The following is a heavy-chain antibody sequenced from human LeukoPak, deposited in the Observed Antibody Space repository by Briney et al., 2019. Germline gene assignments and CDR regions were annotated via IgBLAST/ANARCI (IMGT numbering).Heavy chain of an antibody. D-gene: IGHD6-13*01. CDR2: ITAGGDST. J-gene: IGHJ4*02. Sequence: HAGGSLRLSCAASGFTFSGYAMSWVRLAPGEGLEWVSAITAGGDSTYYAESVKGRFTISRDNLKNMVFLQMSTLRAEDTAIYYCAKSHASIWNVYDYWGQGTLVTVFS. V-gene: IGHV3-23*01. CDR3: AKSHASIWNVYDY. CDR1: GFTFSGYA.